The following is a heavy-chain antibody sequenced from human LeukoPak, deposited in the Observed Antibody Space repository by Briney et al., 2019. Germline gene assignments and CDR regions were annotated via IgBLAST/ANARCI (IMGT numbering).Heavy chain of an antibody. J-gene: IGHJ5*02. Sequence: GGSLRLSCAASGFAFSSYGMHWVRQAPGKWLEWVSYISSSGSTIYYADSVKGRFTISRDNTKNSLYLQMNSLRDEDTAVYYCARVWSSGWYWFDPWGQGTLVTVSS. CDR1: GFAFSSYG. V-gene: IGHV3-48*02. CDR3: ARVWSSGWYWFDP. D-gene: IGHD6-19*01. CDR2: ISSSGSTI.